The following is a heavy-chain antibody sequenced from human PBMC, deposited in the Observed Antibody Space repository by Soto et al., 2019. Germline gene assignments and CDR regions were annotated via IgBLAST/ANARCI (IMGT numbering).Heavy chain of an antibody. J-gene: IGHJ5*02. CDR2: INAGNGYK. CDR1: GYTFTAYL. D-gene: IGHD6-19*01. Sequence: ASVKVSCKASGYTFTAYLIHWVRQAPGQGLEWMGWINAGNGYKEYAQKFQGRINITRNISATTAYLEVTGLTPEDTAIYYCARDRVAVRWFDPWGQGSLATVSS. CDR3: ARDRVAVRWFDP. V-gene: IGHV1-3*01.